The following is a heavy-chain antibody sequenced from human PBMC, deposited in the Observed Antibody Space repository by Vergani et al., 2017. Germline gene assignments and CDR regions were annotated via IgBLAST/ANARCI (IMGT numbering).Heavy chain of an antibody. D-gene: IGHD6-13*01. V-gene: IGHV4-39*07. Sequence: QLQLQESGPGLVKPSETLSLTCTVSGGSISSSSSSWGWIRQPPGKGLEWIGSIYYSGSTYYNPSLKSRVTISVDTSKNQFSLKLSSVTAADTAVYYCARDSLYSSSWYNWFDPWGQGTLVTVSS. CDR3: ARDSLYSSSWYNWFDP. CDR1: GGSISSSSSS. CDR2: IYYSGST. J-gene: IGHJ5*02.